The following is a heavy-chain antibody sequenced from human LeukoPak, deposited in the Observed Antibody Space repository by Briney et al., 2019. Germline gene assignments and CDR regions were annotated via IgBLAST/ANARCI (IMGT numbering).Heavy chain of an antibody. Sequence: PLASVKVSCKASGGTFSSYAISWVRQAPGQGLEWMGGIIPMFGTANYAQQFQGRVTITTGESTSTAYMELSSLRSEDTAVYYCARRRLASGLDPWGQGTQVTVSS. J-gene: IGHJ5*02. D-gene: IGHD3-3*02. V-gene: IGHV1-69*05. CDR2: IIPMFGTA. CDR1: GGTFSSYA. CDR3: ARRRLASGLDP.